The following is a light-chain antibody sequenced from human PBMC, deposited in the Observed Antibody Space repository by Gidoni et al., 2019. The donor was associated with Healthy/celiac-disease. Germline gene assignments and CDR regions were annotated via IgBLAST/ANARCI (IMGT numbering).Light chain of an antibody. CDR3: QQRSNWPLT. Sequence: EIVLTQSPATLSLSPGERATLSCRASQSVSSYLAWYQQKPGQAPRLLIYDASNRATGIPARFSGSGSGTDFTLTISSLEPEVFAVYYSQQRSNWPLTFGGGTKVEIK. CDR2: DAS. V-gene: IGKV3-11*01. CDR1: QSVSSY. J-gene: IGKJ4*01.